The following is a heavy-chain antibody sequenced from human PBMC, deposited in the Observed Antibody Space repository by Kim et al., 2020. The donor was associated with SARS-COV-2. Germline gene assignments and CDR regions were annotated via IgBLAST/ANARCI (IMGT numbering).Heavy chain of an antibody. Sequence: GGSLRLSCAASGFTFRNYIMNWVRQAPGKGLEWVSCITSSSGYTYYADSVKGRFTISRDNAKKSLYLQMNSLRAEDTAVYYCAREWFGELITYGMDVWG. D-gene: IGHD3-10*01. CDR1: GFTFRNYI. J-gene: IGHJ6*02. V-gene: IGHV3-21*01. CDR3: AREWFGELITYGMDV. CDR2: ITSSSGYT.